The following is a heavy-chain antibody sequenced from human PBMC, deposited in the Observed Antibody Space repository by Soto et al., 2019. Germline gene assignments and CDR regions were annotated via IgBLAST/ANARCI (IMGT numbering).Heavy chain of an antibody. Sequence: QVQLVQSGAEVKKPGSSVKVSCKASGGTFSSYTISWVRQAPGQGLEWMGRIIPILGIANYAQKLQGSVTIPADKSTSTAYMELSSLRSEDTAVYYCAAILGGGYSGYDYFDYWGQGTLVTVSS. CDR3: AAILGGGYSGYDYFDY. V-gene: IGHV1-69*02. J-gene: IGHJ4*02. CDR1: GGTFSSYT. D-gene: IGHD5-12*01. CDR2: IIPILGIA.